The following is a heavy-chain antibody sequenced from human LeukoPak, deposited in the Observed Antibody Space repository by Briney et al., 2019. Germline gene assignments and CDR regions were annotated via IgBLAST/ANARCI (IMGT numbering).Heavy chain of an antibody. CDR1: NFTVTGYG. CDR3: ARGSGSYLDLGMDV. Sequence: ASVKVSCKASNFTVTGYGISWVRQAPGQGLEWMGWISGYSGNTDYAQKLQGRVTMTTDTSTSTAYMELRSLRSDDTAVYYCARGSGSYLDLGMDVWGQGTTVTVSS. D-gene: IGHD1-26*01. V-gene: IGHV1-18*01. CDR2: ISGYSGNT. J-gene: IGHJ6*02.